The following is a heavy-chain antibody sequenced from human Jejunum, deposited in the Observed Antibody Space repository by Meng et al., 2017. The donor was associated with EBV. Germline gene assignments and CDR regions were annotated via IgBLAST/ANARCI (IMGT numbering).Heavy chain of an antibody. V-gene: IGHV4-34*01. J-gene: IGHJ4*02. Sequence: GQLQQGGAGLLKPSATLSLTCAGSGGSFGGYFWTWIRQAPGKGLEWIGEINQVGSTNYNPSLKSRVTISVDTSNIQFSLKVTSVTAADTAVYYCARSGAIIGVQGAPDYWGQGTLVTVSS. CDR3: ARSGAIIGVQGAPDY. D-gene: IGHD3-3*01. CDR1: GGSFGGYF. CDR2: INQVGST.